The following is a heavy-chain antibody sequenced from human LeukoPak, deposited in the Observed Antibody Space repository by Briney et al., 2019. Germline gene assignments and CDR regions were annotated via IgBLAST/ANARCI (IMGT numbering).Heavy chain of an antibody. Sequence: GGSLRLSCAASGFTFSSYAMSWVRQAPGKGLEWVSAISESGGRTYYADSVKGRFTISRDNSKNTLYLQMNSLRVEDTAVYYCATLPYYYDSSGSYYFDYWGQGTLVTVSS. CDR2: ISESGGRT. CDR1: GFTFSSYA. J-gene: IGHJ4*02. CDR3: ATLPYYYDSSGSYYFDY. D-gene: IGHD3-22*01. V-gene: IGHV3-23*01.